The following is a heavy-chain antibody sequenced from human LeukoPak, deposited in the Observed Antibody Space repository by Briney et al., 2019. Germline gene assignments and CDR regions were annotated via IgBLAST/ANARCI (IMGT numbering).Heavy chain of an antibody. CDR3: AKDGGLWVSAHWGDS. V-gene: IGHV3-23*01. CDR2: ITTSDGNT. Sequence: GGSLRLSCAASGFTFNIYSMNWVRQAPGKGLEWVSTITTSDGNTYYADSVKGRFTVSRDNSKNTLFLQMNSLRAEDTAVYYCAKDGGLWVSAHWGDSWGRGTLVTVSS. J-gene: IGHJ4*02. D-gene: IGHD7-27*01. CDR1: GFTFNIYS.